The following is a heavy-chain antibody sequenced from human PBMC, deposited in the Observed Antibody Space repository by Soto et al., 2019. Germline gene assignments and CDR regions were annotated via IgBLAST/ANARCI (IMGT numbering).Heavy chain of an antibody. CDR2: ISTYNGKT. D-gene: IGHD2-2*01. CDR1: GHTFISYG. CDR3: ARAVYATSWVGILHTGVHGVEIDF. V-gene: IGHV1-18*01. Sequence: ASVKVSCKASGHTFISYGIAWVRQAPGQGLEWMGWISTYNGKTNYAQKFQDRVTMTTDTSTSTAYMDVRSLRSDDTAFYYCARAVYATSWVGILHTGVHGVEIDFWGQGTLVTVSS. J-gene: IGHJ4*02.